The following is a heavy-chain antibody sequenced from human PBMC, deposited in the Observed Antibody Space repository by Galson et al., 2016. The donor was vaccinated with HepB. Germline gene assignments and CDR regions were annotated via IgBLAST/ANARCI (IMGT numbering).Heavy chain of an antibody. V-gene: IGHV1-18*01. CDR2: VSAFNGDT. CDR1: GYTFTSYE. CDR3: ARVSVEGPFFDY. D-gene: IGHD5-24*01. J-gene: IGHJ4*02. Sequence: SVKVSCKASGYTFTSYEITWVRQAPGQGLEWMGRVSAFNGDTNYAQKFQGSVTMTTDRSTSTAYMELRSLRSDDTAVYYCARVSVEGPFFDYWGQGTLVTVSS.